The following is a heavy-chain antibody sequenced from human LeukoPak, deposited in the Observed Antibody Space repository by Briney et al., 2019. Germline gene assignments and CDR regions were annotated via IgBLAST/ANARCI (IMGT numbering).Heavy chain of an antibody. D-gene: IGHD4-17*01. Sequence: PGGSLRLSCAASGFTFSSYAMHWVRQAPGKGLEWVAVISYDGSNKYYADSVKGRFTISRDNSKNTLYLQMNSLRAEDTAVYYCAKDFFMNDYGDTPFDYWGQGTLVTVSS. V-gene: IGHV3-30*04. J-gene: IGHJ4*02. CDR1: GFTFSSYA. CDR3: AKDFFMNDYGDTPFDY. CDR2: ISYDGSNK.